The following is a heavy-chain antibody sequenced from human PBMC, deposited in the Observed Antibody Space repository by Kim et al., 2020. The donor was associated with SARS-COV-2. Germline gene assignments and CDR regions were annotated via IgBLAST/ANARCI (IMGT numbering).Heavy chain of an antibody. D-gene: IGHD6-19*01. Sequence: VKGRFTISRDNSKNSLYLQMNSLSTEDTALYYCAKDSDDSSGWSYNWFDPWGQGTLVTVSS. V-gene: IGHV3-43*01. CDR3: AKDSDDSSGWSYNWFDP. J-gene: IGHJ5*02.